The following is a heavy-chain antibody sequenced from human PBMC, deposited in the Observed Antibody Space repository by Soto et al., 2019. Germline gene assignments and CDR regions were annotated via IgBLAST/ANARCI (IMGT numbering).Heavy chain of an antibody. CDR1: GFTFSSYG. J-gene: IGHJ6*03. CDR2: ISHDGSNK. V-gene: IGHV3-30*03. CDR3: ASEMTTVIGFYMDV. Sequence: PGGSLRLSCAASGFTFSSYGMHWVRQAPGKGLEWVAVISHDGSNKYYADSVTGRFTISRDNSKNTLYLQMNSLRAEDTAVYYCASEMTTVIGFYMDVWGKGTTVTVSS. D-gene: IGHD4-4*01.